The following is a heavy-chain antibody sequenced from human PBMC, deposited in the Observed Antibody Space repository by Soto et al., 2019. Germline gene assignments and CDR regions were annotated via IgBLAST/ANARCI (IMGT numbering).Heavy chain of an antibody. J-gene: IGHJ6*04. CDR3: ARGWFGPDV. V-gene: IGHV3-74*01. CDR2: IDNAGTDS. Sequence: EVQLVESGGGLVQPGGSLRLSCAASGFTLSGRSMHWVRQAPGKGLVWVSGIDNAGTDSTYADSVKGRFTSSRDNAKNKLYPQMNSLRVEDTAVYYCARGWFGPDVWGKGTTVTVSS. D-gene: IGHD3-10*01. CDR1: GFTLSGRS.